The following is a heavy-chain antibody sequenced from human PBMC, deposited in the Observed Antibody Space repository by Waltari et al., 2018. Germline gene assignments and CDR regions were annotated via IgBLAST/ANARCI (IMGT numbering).Heavy chain of an antibody. CDR2: IKQDGSEE. J-gene: IGHJ4*02. Sequence: VQLVQSGGGLVQPGGSQRLSCIGSGFTFRSLWMGWVRQAPGKGLEWVANIKQDGSEEYYVDSVKGRFTISRDNAKKSLYLQMNSLRVEDTAVYYCARPPPGVVADAYDYWGQGTLVTVSS. CDR1: GFTFRSLW. CDR3: ARPPPGVVADAYDY. D-gene: IGHD2-15*01. V-gene: IGHV3-7*01.